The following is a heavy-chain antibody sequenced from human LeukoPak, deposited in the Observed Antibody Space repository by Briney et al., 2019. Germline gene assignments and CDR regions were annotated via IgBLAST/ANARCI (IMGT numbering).Heavy chain of an antibody. Sequence: SETLSRTCTVSGGSISSYYWSWIRQPAGKGLEWIGRIYTSGSTNYNPSLKSRVTMSVDTSKNQFSLKLSSVTAADTAVYYCARDPGLYSYGPNWFDPWGQGTLVTVSS. CDR3: ARDPGLYSYGPNWFDP. D-gene: IGHD5-18*01. J-gene: IGHJ5*02. CDR1: GGSISSYY. V-gene: IGHV4-4*07. CDR2: IYTSGST.